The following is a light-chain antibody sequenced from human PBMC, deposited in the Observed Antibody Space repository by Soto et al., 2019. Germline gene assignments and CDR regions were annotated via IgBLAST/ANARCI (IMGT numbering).Light chain of an antibody. Sequence: EIVLTQSPGTLSLSPGERATLSCRASQSVSSSYLAWHQQKPGQAPRLLIYGASSRATGIPDRFSGSGSGTDFTLTISRLEPEDFAVYYCQQYGSSPLLTFGPGTKVDIK. V-gene: IGKV3-20*01. CDR2: GAS. J-gene: IGKJ3*01. CDR3: QQYGSSPLLT. CDR1: QSVSSSY.